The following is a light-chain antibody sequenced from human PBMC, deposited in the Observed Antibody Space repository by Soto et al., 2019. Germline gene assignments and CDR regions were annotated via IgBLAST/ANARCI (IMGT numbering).Light chain of an antibody. Sequence: MTASVYSLSAFIGDRVTMTCRASQSIVPYLSWYQQKSWRAPKLLIYAASTLQIGVPSRFSGSGSRTDFTLTICILQPEDVTTYYCQQSNCAPCTFCQGARLAFK. CDR2: AAS. V-gene: IGKV1-39*01. J-gene: IGKJ5*01. CDR1: QSIVPY. CDR3: QQSNCAPCT.